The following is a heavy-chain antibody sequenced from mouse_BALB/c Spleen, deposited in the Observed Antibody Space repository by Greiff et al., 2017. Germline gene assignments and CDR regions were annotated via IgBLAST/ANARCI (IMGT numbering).Heavy chain of an antibody. V-gene: IGHV7-3*02. CDR2: IRNKANGYTT. D-gene: IGHD2-14*01. J-gene: IGHJ1*01. CDR1: GFTFTDYY. CDR3: ARDNYRYGGYFDV. Sequence: EVQVVESGGGLVQPGGSLRLSCATSGFTFTDYYMSWVRQPPGKALEWLGFIRNKANGYTTEYSASVKGRFTISRDNSQSILYLQRNTLRAEDSATYYCARDNYRYGGYFDVWGAGTTVTVSS.